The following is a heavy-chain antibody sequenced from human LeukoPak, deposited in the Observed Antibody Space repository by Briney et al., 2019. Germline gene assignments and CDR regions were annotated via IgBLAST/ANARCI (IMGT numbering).Heavy chain of an antibody. D-gene: IGHD2-2*01. J-gene: IGHJ6*02. CDR2: IYYSGST. V-gene: IGHV4-59*01. CDR1: GGSISSYY. Sequence: SETLSLTCTVSGGSISSYYWSWIRQPPGKGLEWIGYIYYSGSTNYNPSLKSRVTISVDTSKNQFSLKLSSVTAADTAVYYCARDHVVPAASTYYYYGMDVWGQGTTVTVSS. CDR3: ARDHVVPAASTYYYYGMDV.